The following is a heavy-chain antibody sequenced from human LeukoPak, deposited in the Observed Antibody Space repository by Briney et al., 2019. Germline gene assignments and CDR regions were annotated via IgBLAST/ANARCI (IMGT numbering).Heavy chain of an antibody. CDR2: IYYSGST. CDR3: ARYYYDSSEVDY. D-gene: IGHD3-22*01. V-gene: IGHV4-34*01. CDR1: GGSFSGYY. Sequence: SETLSLTCAVYGGSFSGYYWSWIRQPPGKGLEWIGYIYYSGSTYYNPSLKSRVTISVDTSKNQFSLKQSSVTAADTAVYYCARYYYDSSEVDYWGQGTLVTVSS. J-gene: IGHJ4*02.